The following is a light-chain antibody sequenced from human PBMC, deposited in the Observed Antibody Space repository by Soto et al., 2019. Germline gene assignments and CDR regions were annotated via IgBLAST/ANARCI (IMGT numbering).Light chain of an antibody. Sequence: AIPMTQSPSSLSASVGDRVTITCRASQGIRNDLDWFQQKPGKAPKLLIYAASNLQSGVPARFSGSGSGTDFTLTISSLQPEDFATYYCLQKYFYPFTFGPGTKVDI. CDR1: QGIRND. CDR2: AAS. V-gene: IGKV1-6*01. CDR3: LQKYFYPFT. J-gene: IGKJ3*01.